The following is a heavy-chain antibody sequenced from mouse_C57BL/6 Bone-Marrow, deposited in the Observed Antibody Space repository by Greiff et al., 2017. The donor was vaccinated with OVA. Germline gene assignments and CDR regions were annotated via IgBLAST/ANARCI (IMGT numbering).Heavy chain of an antibody. CDR3: ARPVITANFDY. J-gene: IGHJ2*01. D-gene: IGHD1-1*01. V-gene: IGHV1-55*01. CDR2: IYPGSGST. CDR1: GYTFTSYW. Sequence: QVQLKQPGAELVKPGASVKMSCKASGYTFTSYWITWVKQRPGQGLEWLGDIYPGSGSTNYNEKFTSMATLTVDTSSSTTYMQISSLTSDDSAVYYCARPVITANFDYWGQGTTLTVSS.